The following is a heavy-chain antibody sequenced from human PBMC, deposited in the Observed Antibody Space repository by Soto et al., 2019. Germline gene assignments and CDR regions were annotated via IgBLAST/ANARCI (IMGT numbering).Heavy chain of an antibody. CDR1: GFTFSSYG. D-gene: IGHD3-10*01. CDR3: ARDAHRFGGMDV. Sequence: QVQLVESGGGVVQPGRSLRLSCAASGFTFSSYGMHWVRQAPGKGLEWVAVIWYDGSNKYYADSVKGRFTISRDNSKNTLYLHMNSLRAEDTAVYYCARDAHRFGGMDVWGQGTTVTVSS. CDR2: IWYDGSNK. J-gene: IGHJ6*02. V-gene: IGHV3-33*01.